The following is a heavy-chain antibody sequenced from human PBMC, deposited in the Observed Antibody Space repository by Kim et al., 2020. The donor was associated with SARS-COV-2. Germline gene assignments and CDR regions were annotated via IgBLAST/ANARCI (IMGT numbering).Heavy chain of an antibody. J-gene: IGHJ4*02. CDR1: GFTFSSYS. D-gene: IGHD4-17*01. Sequence: GGSLRLSCAASGFTFSSYSMNWVRQAPGKGLEWVSYISSSSTIYYADSVKGRFTISRDNAKNSLYLQMNSLRDEDTAVYYCARDKDYGVFDYWGQGTLVTVSS. CDR3: ARDKDYGVFDY. V-gene: IGHV3-48*02. CDR2: ISSSSTI.